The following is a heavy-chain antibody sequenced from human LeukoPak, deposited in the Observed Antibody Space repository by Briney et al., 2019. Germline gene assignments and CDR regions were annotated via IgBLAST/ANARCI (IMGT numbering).Heavy chain of an antibody. CDR1: GFTFSSYE. CDR2: ISSSGSTI. Sequence: GGSLRLSCAASGFTFSSYEMHWVRQAPGKGLEWVSYISSSGSTIYYADSVKGRFTIPRDNAKNSLYLQMNSLRAEDTAVYYCARDSSSWYFDYWGQGNLVTVSS. D-gene: IGHD6-13*01. CDR3: ARDSSSWYFDY. V-gene: IGHV3-48*03. J-gene: IGHJ4*02.